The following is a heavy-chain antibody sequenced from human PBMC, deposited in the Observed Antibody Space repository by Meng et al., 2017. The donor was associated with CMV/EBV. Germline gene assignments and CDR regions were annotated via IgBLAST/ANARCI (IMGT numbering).Heavy chain of an antibody. CDR2: IYYSGST. Sequence: SETRSLTCTVSGGSISSSSYYWGWIRQPPGKGLEWIGSIYYSGSTYYNPSLKSRVTISVDTSKNQFSLKLSSVTAADTAVYYCARAWSRAIFGVASASFDYWGQGTLVTVSS. J-gene: IGHJ4*02. CDR1: GGSISSSSYY. D-gene: IGHD3-3*01. CDR3: ARAWSRAIFGVASASFDY. V-gene: IGHV4-39*07.